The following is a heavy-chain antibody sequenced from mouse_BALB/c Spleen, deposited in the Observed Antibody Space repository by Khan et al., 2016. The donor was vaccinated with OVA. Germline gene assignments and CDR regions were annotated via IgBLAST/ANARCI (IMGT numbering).Heavy chain of an antibody. CDR1: GYTFSNYW. CDR3: SPDVRLHYYAMDY. J-gene: IGHJ4*01. D-gene: IGHD2-14*01. Sequence: QVQLKQSGTELVRPGASVKLSCKASGYTFSNYWINWVMQRPGQGLEWIGNIYPSDSYTNYNQNFKNKATLTGDKSSSTAYMHISRLTSEDSAVYYCSPDVRLHYYAMDYWGQGTSVTVSS. CDR2: IYPSDSYT. V-gene: IGHV1-69*02.